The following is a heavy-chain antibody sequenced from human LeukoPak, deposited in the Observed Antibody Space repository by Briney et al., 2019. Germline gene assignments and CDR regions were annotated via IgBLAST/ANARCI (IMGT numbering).Heavy chain of an antibody. CDR2: ISSSSSYI. CDR3: ARDYYGSGSYYLPLDY. V-gene: IGHV3-21*01. Sequence: GGSLRLSCAASGFTFSSYSMNWVRQAPGKGLEWVSSISSSSSYIYYADSVKGRFTISRDNAKNSLYLQMNSLRAEDTAVYYCARDYYGSGSYYLPLDYWGQGTLVTVSS. CDR1: GFTFSSYS. J-gene: IGHJ4*02. D-gene: IGHD3-10*01.